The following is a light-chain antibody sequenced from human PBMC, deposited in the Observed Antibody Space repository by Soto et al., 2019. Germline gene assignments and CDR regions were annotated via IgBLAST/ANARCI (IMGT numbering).Light chain of an antibody. Sequence: EIVLTQSPATLSLSPGERATLSCRTSQSVSSYLAWYQQKPGQAPRLLIYDASNRATGVPARFSGSGSGTDFSRTSRRLEREVFAVCYSQPSRNWHPLTLGGGHKVQI. V-gene: IGKV3-11*01. CDR1: QSVSSY. CDR2: DAS. J-gene: IGKJ4*02. CDR3: QPSRNWHPLT.